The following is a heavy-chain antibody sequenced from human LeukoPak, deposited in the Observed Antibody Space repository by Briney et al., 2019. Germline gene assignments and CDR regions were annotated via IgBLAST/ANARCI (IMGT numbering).Heavy chain of an antibody. D-gene: IGHD1-7*01. J-gene: IGHJ5*02. CDR1: GDSVSSNSAA. Sequence: SQTLSLTCAISGDSVSSNSAAWNWLRQSPSRGLEWLGRTYYRSKLYNDYAVSVKSRITINPDTSKNQFSLQLNSVTPEDTAVYYCARNSGTDNWFDPWGQGTLVTVSS. CDR3: ARNSGTDNWFDP. V-gene: IGHV6-1*01. CDR2: TYYRSKLYN.